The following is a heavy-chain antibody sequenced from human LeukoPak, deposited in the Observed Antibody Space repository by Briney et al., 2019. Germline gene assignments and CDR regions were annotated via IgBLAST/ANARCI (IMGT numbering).Heavy chain of an antibody. CDR2: INPNSGGT. D-gene: IGHD3-10*01. J-gene: IGHJ5*02. CDR3: ARQYYYGSGSYYKGANWFDP. CDR1: GSTFTGYY. V-gene: IGHV1-2*02. Sequence: ASVKVSCKASGSTFTGYYMHMVRQAPGQGLEWMGWINPNSGGTNYAQRFQGRVTMTRDTSISTAYMELSRLRSDDTAVYYCARQYYYGSGSYYKGANWFDPWGQGTLVTVSS.